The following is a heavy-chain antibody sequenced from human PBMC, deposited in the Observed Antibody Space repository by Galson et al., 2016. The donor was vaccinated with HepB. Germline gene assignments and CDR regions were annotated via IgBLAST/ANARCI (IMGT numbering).Heavy chain of an antibody. V-gene: IGHV4-39*01. CDR2: FYYSGST. CDR1: GGSISSSSYY. J-gene: IGHJ4*02. D-gene: IGHD4-17*01. CDR3: ARSYADYVVVFKN. Sequence: SETLSLTCTVSGGSISSSSYYWGWIRQPPGKGLEWIGSFYYSGSTYYNPSLRSRVTTSVDTSKNQFSLRLSSVTAADTAVYYCARSYADYVVVFKNWGQGTLVTVSS.